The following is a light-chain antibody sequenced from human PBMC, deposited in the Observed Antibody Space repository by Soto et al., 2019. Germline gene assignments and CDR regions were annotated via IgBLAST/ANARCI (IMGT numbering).Light chain of an antibody. V-gene: IGKV3-11*01. CDR1: QNISSY. J-gene: IGKJ1*01. CDR3: HQRQSWPRT. CDR2: DVS. Sequence: IVLTQSPVTLSLSPGERATLSCRASQNISSYLIWYQQKPGQSPRLLMYDVSNRATGIPARFSGSGSGTDFTLTISSLEPEDFAVYYCHQRQSWPRTFGQGTKVDIK.